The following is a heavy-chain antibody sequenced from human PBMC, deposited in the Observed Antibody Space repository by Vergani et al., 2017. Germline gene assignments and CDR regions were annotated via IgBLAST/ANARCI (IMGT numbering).Heavy chain of an antibody. CDR1: GGTFSSYA. CDR2: IIPIFGTA. V-gene: IGHV1-69*13. Sequence: QVQLVQSGAEVKKPGSSVKVSCKASGGTFSSYAISWVRQAPGQGLEWMGRIIPIFGTANYEQKFQGRVTITADESTSTAYMELSSLRSEDTAVYYCAREAAPYYYDSSGYSAPNYWGQGTLVTVSS. CDR3: AREAAPYYYDSSGYSAPNY. D-gene: IGHD3-22*01. J-gene: IGHJ4*02.